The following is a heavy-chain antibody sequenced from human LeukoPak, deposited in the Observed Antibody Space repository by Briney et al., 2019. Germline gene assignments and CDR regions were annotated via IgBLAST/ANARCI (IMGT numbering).Heavy chain of an antibody. D-gene: IGHD4-17*01. CDR3: AKSFYGDYEYYYYYYYMDV. CDR2: ISYDGSNE. V-gene: IGHV3-30*04. Sequence: PGGSLRLSCAASGFTFSSYVMHWVRQAPGKGLEWVAIISYDGSNEYYADSVKGRFTISRDNSKNTLYLQMNSLRAEDTAVYYCAKSFYGDYEYYYYYYYMDVWGKGTTVTISS. CDR1: GFTFSSYV. J-gene: IGHJ6*03.